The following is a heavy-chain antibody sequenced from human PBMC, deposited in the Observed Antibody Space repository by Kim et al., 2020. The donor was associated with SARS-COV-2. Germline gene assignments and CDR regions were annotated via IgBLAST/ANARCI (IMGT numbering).Heavy chain of an antibody. V-gene: IGHV3-30*01. CDR3: ARGASGSYFYFDY. J-gene: IGHJ4*02. D-gene: IGHD1-26*01. Sequence: YATSANGRYTNSRDNSKNTLYLQMNSLRAEDTAVYYCARGASGSYFYFDYWGQGTLVTVSS.